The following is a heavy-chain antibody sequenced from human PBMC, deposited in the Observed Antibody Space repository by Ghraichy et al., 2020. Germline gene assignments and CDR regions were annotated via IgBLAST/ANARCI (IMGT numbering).Heavy chain of an antibody. Sequence: SETLSLTCTVSGGSISSGGYYWSWIRQHPGKGLEWIGYIYYSGSTYYNPSLKSRVTISVDTSKNQFSLKLSSVTAADTAVYYCARDGSRTDHYGMDVWGQGTTVTVSS. J-gene: IGHJ6*02. CDR2: IYYSGST. V-gene: IGHV4-31*03. CDR3: ARDGSRTDHYGMDV. D-gene: IGHD1-1*01. CDR1: GGSISSGGYY.